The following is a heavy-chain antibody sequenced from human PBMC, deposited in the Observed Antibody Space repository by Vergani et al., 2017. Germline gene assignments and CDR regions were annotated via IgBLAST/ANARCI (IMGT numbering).Heavy chain of an antibody. CDR2: IYYSGST. D-gene: IGHD4-23*01. J-gene: IGHJ4*02. V-gene: IGHV4-39*01. CDR3: ARAPKGGNADY. CDR1: GGSISSSSYY. Sequence: QLQLQESGPGLVKPSETLSLTCTVSGGSISSSSYYWGWIRQPPGKGLGWIGSIYYSGSTYYNPSLKSRVTISVDTSKNQFSLKLSAVTAADTAVYYCARAPKGGNADYWGQGTLVTVSS.